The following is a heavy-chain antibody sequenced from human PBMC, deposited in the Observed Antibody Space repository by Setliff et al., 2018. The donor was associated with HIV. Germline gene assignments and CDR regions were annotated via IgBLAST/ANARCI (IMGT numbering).Heavy chain of an antibody. J-gene: IGHJ6*02. V-gene: IGHV3-33*01. D-gene: IGHD3-3*01. CDR2: IWYDGSDG. CDR1: GFTFNNYG. CDR3: ARDYLYYNLYNGSPVYGMDV. Sequence: GGSLRLSCVGSGFTFNNYGMHWVRQAPGKGLEWVAVIWYDGSDGFYADSVQGRFTISRDNSKNSLYLQMNSLRVEDTAVYYCARDYLYYNLYNGSPVYGMDVWGQGTTVTVSS.